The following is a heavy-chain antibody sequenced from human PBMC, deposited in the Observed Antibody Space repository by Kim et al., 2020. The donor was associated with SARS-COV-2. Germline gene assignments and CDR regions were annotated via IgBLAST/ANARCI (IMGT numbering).Heavy chain of an antibody. D-gene: IGHD3-22*01. CDR1: GFTFSSYW. CDR3: ARFYDSSGYYYPLDY. CDR2: IKQDGSEK. J-gene: IGHJ4*02. Sequence: GGSLRLSCAASGFTFSSYWMSWVRQAPGKGLEWVANIKQDGSEKYYVDSVKGRFTISRDNPKNSLYLQMNSLRAEDTAVYYCARFYDSSGYYYPLDYWGQGTLVTVSS. V-gene: IGHV3-7*03.